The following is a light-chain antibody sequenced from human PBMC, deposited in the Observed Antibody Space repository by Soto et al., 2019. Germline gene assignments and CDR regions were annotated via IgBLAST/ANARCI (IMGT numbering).Light chain of an antibody. V-gene: IGKV3-15*01. CDR3: QQYDSWPQT. CDR2: GAS. J-gene: IGKJ1*01. Sequence: MTHSPSTLSASVGDRVTITCRASQIVSNVLAWFQQKPGRAPRLLIFGASTRATGLPVRFSGSGSGTEFTLTISSLQSEDFAVYYCQQYDSWPQTFGQGTKVDIK. CDR1: QIVSNV.